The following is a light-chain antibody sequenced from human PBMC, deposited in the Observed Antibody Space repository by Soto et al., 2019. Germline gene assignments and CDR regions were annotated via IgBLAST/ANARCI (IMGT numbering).Light chain of an antibody. Sequence: EIVLTQSPGTLSLSPGERATLSCRASQSGNYLAWYQQKPGQAPRLLIYNASSRATGIPDRFSGSGSGTDFTLTISSLETEDFEVYYWQQDGSFGQGTKVEIK. CDR1: QSGNY. CDR3: QQDGS. J-gene: IGKJ1*01. V-gene: IGKV3-20*01. CDR2: NAS.